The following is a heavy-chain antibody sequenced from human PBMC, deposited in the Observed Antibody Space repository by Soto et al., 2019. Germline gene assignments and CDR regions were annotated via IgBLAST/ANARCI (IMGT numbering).Heavy chain of an antibody. J-gene: IGHJ4*02. Sequence: PGGSLRLSCAASGFTFSSYGIHWVRQAPGKGLEWVAVISSDGSNKYYGDSVKGRFTISRDNSKNTLFLQMNSLRVEDTAVYYCAEDRGSADYGGSDFDYWGQGTLVTVSS. D-gene: IGHD4-17*01. CDR2: ISSDGSNK. CDR3: AEDRGSADYGGSDFDY. CDR1: GFTFSSYG. V-gene: IGHV3-30*18.